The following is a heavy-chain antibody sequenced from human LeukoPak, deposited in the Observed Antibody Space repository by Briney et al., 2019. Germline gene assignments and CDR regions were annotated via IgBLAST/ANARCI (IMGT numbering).Heavy chain of an antibody. CDR3: ARDYYDSSGFGAFDI. CDR1: GCTFTGCY. D-gene: IGHD3-22*01. Sequence: AAVKVSFKASGCTFTGCYMHWVRPARGKGLEGMGWVDPNTDNTKYAQKFQGTVTMTRETSITTAYMWVCRLRFDDTAIYYCARDYYDSSGFGAFDIWGQGTTVTVSS. CDR2: VDPNTDNT. V-gene: IGHV1-2*02. J-gene: IGHJ3*02.